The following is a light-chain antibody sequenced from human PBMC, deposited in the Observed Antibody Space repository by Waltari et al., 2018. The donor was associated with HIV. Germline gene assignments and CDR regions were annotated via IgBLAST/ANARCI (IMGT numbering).Light chain of an antibody. CDR3: QQYNNWPRT. Sequence: EIVMTQSQVTLSVSPGERATLSCRAIQSVSSHLAWYQQKPGQAPRLLIYGASTRATGIPARFSGSGSGTEFTLTISSLQSEDFAVYYCQQYNNWPRTFGQGTKLEIK. V-gene: IGKV3-15*01. CDR1: QSVSSH. CDR2: GAS. J-gene: IGKJ2*01.